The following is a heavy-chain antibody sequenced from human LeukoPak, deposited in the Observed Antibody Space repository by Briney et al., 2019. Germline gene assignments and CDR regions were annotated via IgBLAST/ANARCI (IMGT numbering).Heavy chain of an antibody. CDR1: GGSISSSSYY. Sequence: PSETLSLTCTVSGGSISSSSYYWGWIRQPPGKGLEWIGSIYYSGSTYYNPSLKSRVTISVDTSKNQFSLKLSSVTAADTAVYYCATLNYYDSSGYYLFGAEYFQHWGQGTLVTVSS. V-gene: IGHV4-39*01. D-gene: IGHD3-22*01. J-gene: IGHJ1*01. CDR3: ATLNYYDSSGYYLFGAEYFQH. CDR2: IYYSGST.